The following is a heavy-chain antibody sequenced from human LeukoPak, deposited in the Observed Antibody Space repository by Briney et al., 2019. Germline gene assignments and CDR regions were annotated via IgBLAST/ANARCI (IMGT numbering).Heavy chain of an antibody. V-gene: IGHV4-34*01. D-gene: IGHD5-18*01. CDR2: INHSGST. CDR1: GGSFSVYY. J-gene: IGHJ4*02. Sequence: PSETLSLTCAVYGGSFSVYYWSWIRQPPGKGLEWIGEINHSGSTNYNPSLKSRVTISVDTSKNQFSLKRSSVTAADTAVYYCARWIQLWLRYFDYWGKGTLVTVSS. CDR3: ARWIQLWLRYFDY.